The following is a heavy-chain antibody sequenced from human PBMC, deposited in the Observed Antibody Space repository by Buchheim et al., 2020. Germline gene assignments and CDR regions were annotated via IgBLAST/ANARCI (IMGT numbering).Heavy chain of an antibody. Sequence: EVQLVESGGGLVQPGGSLRLSCVVSGFTFSNYWMTWVRQAPGKGLEWVANINHGGSEKYYVDSVKGRFTISRDNAKNSLYLQLNSLRAEDTAVFYCARWAGDSVRGGYGFDLWGQGT. V-gene: IGHV3-7*01. CDR2: INHGGSEK. CDR1: GFTFSNYW. J-gene: IGHJ3*01. D-gene: IGHD5-18*01. CDR3: ARWAGDSVRGGYGFDL.